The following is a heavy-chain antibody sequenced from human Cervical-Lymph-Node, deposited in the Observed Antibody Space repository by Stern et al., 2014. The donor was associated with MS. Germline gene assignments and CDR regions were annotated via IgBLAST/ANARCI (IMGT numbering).Heavy chain of an antibody. D-gene: IGHD3-10*01. V-gene: IGHV1-69*01. CDR2: IFPIIGTA. Sequence: QVQLVQSGAEVQKPGSSVKVSCRASGGTFRSSDISWVRQAPGPGLEWMGGIFPIIGTANYAQKYQGRVTITADESTSTAYMELSSLRSEDTAIYYCALGGFGHYFEYWGQGTLVTVSS. J-gene: IGHJ4*02. CDR1: GGTFRSSD. CDR3: ALGGFGHYFEY.